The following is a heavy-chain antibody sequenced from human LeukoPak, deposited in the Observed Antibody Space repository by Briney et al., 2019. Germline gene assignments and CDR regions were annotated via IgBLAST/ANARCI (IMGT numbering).Heavy chain of an antibody. J-gene: IGHJ4*02. CDR2: IKSKTDGGTT. CDR1: GFTFSNAW. CDR3: TTSRTVYYYDSSGYYPPYYFDY. V-gene: IGHV3-15*01. Sequence: PGGSLRLSCAASGFTFSNAWMSWVRQAPGKGLEWVRRIKSKTDGGTTDYAAPVKGRFTISRDDSKNTLYLQMNSLKTEDTAVYYCTTSRTVYYYDSSGYYPPYYFDYWGQGTLVTVSS. D-gene: IGHD3-22*01.